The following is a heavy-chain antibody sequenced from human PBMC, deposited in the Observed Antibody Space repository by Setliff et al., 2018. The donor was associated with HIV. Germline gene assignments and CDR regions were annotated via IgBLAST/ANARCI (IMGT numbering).Heavy chain of an antibody. CDR3: ARPRFFDSFDV. J-gene: IGHJ3*01. Sequence: ASVKVSCKAIGYMILGYKMSWVRQAPGQGLEWIGRISPDNGAAEYAPKFQGRVRMTLDTSISTAYLEIPRLTSDDAAVYYCARPRFFDSFDVWGQGTLVTVSS. V-gene: IGHV1-2*06. D-gene: IGHD3-10*01. CDR1: GYMILGYK. CDR2: ISPDNGAA.